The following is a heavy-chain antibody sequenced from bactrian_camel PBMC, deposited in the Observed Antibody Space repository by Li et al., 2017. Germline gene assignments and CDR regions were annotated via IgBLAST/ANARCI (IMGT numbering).Heavy chain of an antibody. CDR1: GYIHSSCG. J-gene: IGHJ6*01. V-gene: IGHV3S53*01. CDR2: IDSDETR. CDR3: ATRSIMGGGYCCVFGF. Sequence: HVQLVESGGGSVQAGGSLKLSCAASGYIHSSCGMGWYRQAPGKEREEVAAIDSDETRSYSDSVADRFTISQDNAKNTLWLQMDSLKTDDTGVYYCATRSIMGGGYCCVFGFSGQGTQVTVS. D-gene: IGHD2*01.